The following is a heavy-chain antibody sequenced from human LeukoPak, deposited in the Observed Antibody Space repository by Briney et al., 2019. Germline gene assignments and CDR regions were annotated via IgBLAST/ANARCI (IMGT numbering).Heavy chain of an antibody. V-gene: IGHV4-59*01. CDR2: IYYSGST. J-gene: IGHJ4*02. CDR3: ARDGYNYLDY. Sequence: SETLSLTCTVSGGSISGYYWSWIRQPPGEGLEWLGYIYYSGSTYYNPSLKSRVTMSVDMSRNQFSLNLSSVTAADTAVYYCARDGYNYLDYWGQGTLVTVSS. D-gene: IGHD5-24*01. CDR1: GGSISGYY.